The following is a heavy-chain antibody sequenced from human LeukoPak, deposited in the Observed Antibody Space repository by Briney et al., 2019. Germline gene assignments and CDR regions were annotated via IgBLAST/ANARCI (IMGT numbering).Heavy chain of an antibody. CDR1: GYTFTDYY. D-gene: IGHD3-10*01. CDR2: INPNSGGT. CDR3: ARGQGSNDYYVDV. V-gene: IGHV1-2*02. J-gene: IGHJ6*03. Sequence: ASVKVSCKVSGYTFTDYYMHWVRQAPGQGLEWMGWINPNSGGTNYAQKVQGRVTMTRDTSISTAYMELSRLRSDDTAVYYCARGQGSNDYYVDVWGKGTTVTISS.